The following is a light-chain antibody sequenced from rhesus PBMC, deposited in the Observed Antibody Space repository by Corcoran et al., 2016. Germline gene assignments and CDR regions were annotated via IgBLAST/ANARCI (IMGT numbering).Light chain of an antibody. CDR2: EAS. V-gene: IGKV1-25*01. CDR1: QGITND. Sequence: DIQMTQSPSSLSASVGDRVTITCRASQGITNDLAWYQQKPGETPKLLIYEASSLHSGIPSRFSGSGSGIDFTLTISSRQSEEFATYYCQHYYSTPYSFGQGTKVEIK. J-gene: IGKJ2*01. CDR3: QHYYSTPYS.